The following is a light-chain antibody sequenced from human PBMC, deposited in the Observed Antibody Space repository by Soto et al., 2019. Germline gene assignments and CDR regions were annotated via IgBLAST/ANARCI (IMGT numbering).Light chain of an antibody. V-gene: IGKV3-11*02. Sequence: EIVLTQSPATLSLSPGDKATLSCRASPSVSSYLAWYQQKPGQAPRLLMYDASIRATGIPARFSGTGSERDFTLTITSLEPEDFAVYYCQQRSTWPWTFGQGTKVEIK. CDR3: QQRSTWPWT. J-gene: IGKJ1*01. CDR1: PSVSSY. CDR2: DAS.